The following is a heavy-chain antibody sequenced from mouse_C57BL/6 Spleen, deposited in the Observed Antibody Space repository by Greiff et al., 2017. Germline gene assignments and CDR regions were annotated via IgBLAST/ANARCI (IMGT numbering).Heavy chain of an antibody. J-gene: IGHJ2*01. CDR2: IDPENGDT. Sequence: VQLQQSGAELVRPGASVKLSCTASGFNIKDDYMHWVKQRPEQGLEWIGWIDPENGDTESASKFQGKATITADTSSNTAYLQLSSLTSEDTAVYYLTYSNYGDYGGQGTTLTVSS. CDR1: GFNIKDDY. D-gene: IGHD2-5*01. CDR3: TYSNYGDY. V-gene: IGHV14-4*01.